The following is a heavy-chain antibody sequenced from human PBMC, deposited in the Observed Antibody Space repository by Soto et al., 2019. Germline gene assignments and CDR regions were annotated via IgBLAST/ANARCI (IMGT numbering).Heavy chain of an antibody. CDR1: GGSISSYY. D-gene: IGHD3-10*01. CDR2: IYYGGST. V-gene: IGHV4-59*08. Sequence: QVQLQESGPGLVKPSETLSLTCTVSGGSISSYYWSWIRQLPGKGLEWIGYIYYGGSTNYNPSLKSRVTIAVAASKIQSALHLSAVTAADAAGYYCAGDRSLGFGALGDWGQGTLVTVSS. J-gene: IGHJ4*02. CDR3: AGDRSLGFGALGD.